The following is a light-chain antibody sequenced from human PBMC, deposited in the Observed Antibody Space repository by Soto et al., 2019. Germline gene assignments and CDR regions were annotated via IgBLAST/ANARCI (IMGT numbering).Light chain of an antibody. J-gene: IGLJ1*01. Sequence: QSALTQPASVSGSPGQSITVSCTGTSSDIGGYNYVSWYQQHPGKAPKLMVYEVTHRPSGVSDRFSGSKSGNTASLTISGLQADDEGYYYCSSYTSRSTLDVFGTGTKLTVL. CDR2: EVT. CDR3: SSYTSRSTLDV. CDR1: SSDIGGYNY. V-gene: IGLV2-14*01.